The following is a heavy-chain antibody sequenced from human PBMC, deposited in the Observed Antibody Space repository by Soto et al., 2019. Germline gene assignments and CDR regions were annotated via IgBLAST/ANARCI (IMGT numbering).Heavy chain of an antibody. Sequence: EVQLVESGGGLVQPGRSLRLSCAASGFMFDDYAMHWVRQAPGKGLEWVSGMSWNNDNIGYADSVKGRFTISRDNARNSLYLQMNSLRNEDTALYYCVKGLGFGSGWYRGFDYWDQGTVVSVSS. V-gene: IGHV3-9*01. J-gene: IGHJ4*02. D-gene: IGHD6-19*01. CDR3: VKGLGFGSGWYRGFDY. CDR2: MSWNNDNI. CDR1: GFMFDDYA.